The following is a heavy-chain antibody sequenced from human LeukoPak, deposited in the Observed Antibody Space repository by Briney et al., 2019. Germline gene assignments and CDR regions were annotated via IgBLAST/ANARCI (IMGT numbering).Heavy chain of an antibody. D-gene: IGHD4-17*01. Sequence: GRSLRLSCAASEFDLSTHAMTWVRQTPGKGLEWVSAISISGTKTYYADSVKGRFTISRDNSKNTLYLQMYSLRAEDTAVYYCANEIRPNDYWGQGTLVTVSS. V-gene: IGHV3-23*01. CDR2: ISISGTKT. CDR1: EFDLSTHA. CDR3: ANEIRPNDY. J-gene: IGHJ4*02.